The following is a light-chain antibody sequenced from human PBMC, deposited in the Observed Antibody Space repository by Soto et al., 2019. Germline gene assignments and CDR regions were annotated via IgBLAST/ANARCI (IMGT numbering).Light chain of an antibody. V-gene: IGKV1-27*01. Sequence: DIQMTQSPSSLSASVGDRVTITCQASQGIGDHLAWYQQKPGKVPKLLIYAASDLQSGVPSRFSGSGSGTDFTLTISSLQPEDVATYYCQKYDSAPWTFGQGTKVEIK. J-gene: IGKJ1*01. CDR3: QKYDSAPWT. CDR2: AAS. CDR1: QGIGDH.